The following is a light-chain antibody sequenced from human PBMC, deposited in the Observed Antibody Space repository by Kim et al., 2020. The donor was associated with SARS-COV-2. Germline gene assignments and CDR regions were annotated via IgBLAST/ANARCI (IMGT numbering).Light chain of an antibody. CDR2: GAS. V-gene: IGKV3-20*01. J-gene: IGKJ2*01. Sequence: SPGGTANLSCRASQSVSSSYLAWYQQKTGQAPRLLIYGASIRATGIPDRFSGSGSGTDFTLTISRLEPEDFAVYYCQQYGSSPPNTFGQGTKLEI. CDR1: QSVSSSY. CDR3: QQYGSSPPNT.